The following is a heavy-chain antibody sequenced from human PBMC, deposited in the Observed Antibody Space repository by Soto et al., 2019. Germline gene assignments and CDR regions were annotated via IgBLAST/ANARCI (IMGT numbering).Heavy chain of an antibody. V-gene: IGHV3-74*01. CDR3: ARAAFEGDYYGSGSYYTDY. D-gene: IGHD3-10*01. J-gene: IGHJ4*02. CDR2: INSDGSST. CDR1: GFTFSSYW. Sequence: TGGSLRLSCAASGFTFSSYWMHWVRQAPGKGLVWVSRINSDGSSTSYADSVKGRFTISRDNAKNTLYLQMNSLRAEDTAVYYCARAAFEGDYYGSGSYYTDYWGQGTLVTVSS.